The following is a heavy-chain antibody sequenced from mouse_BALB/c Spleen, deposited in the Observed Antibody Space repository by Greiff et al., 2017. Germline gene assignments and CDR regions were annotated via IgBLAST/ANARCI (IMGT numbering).Heavy chain of an antibody. CDR3: ARHDGNYEGDY. J-gene: IGHJ4*01. V-gene: IGHV5-6-2*01. D-gene: IGHD2-1*01. CDR1: GFTFSSYT. Sequence: EVKLVESGGGLVKPGGSLKLSCAASGFTFSSYTMSWVRQTPEKRLELVAAINSNGGSTYYPDTVKGRFTISRDNAKNTLYLQMSSLKSEDTALYCCARHDGNYEGDYWGQGTSVTVSS. CDR2: INSNGGST.